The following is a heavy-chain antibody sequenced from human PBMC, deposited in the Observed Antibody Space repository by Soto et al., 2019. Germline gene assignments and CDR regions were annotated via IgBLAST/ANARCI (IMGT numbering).Heavy chain of an antibody. CDR3: ARDFVEVRSALHYFEY. D-gene: IGHD2-2*01. J-gene: IGHJ4*02. CDR2: INPSGGST. Sequence: SLKRDRNRAGYGNSIYYMGWRLQTQGKLLEWMGTINPSGGSTLYARKFQGRVAMTRDTSTNTFYMELSSLRSEDTAVYFCARDFVEVRSALHYFEYWGPGTLVTVSS. V-gene: IGHV1-46*01. CDR1: GYGNSIYY.